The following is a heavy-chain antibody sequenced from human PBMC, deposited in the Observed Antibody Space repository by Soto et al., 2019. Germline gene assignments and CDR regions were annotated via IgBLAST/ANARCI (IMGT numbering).Heavy chain of an antibody. CDR2: IYPGDSDT. CDR3: DV. Sequence: GASLKISCKGSGYSFTSYWIGWVRQMPGKGLEWMGIIYPGDSDTRYSPSFQGQVTISADKSISTAYLQYSSSWFSDYYYYGMDVWGQGTTVTVSS. CDR1: GYSFTSYW. V-gene: IGHV5-51*01. J-gene: IGHJ6*02.